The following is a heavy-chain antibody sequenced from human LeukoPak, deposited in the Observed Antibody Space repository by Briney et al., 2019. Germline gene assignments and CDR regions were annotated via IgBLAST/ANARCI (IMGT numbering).Heavy chain of an antibody. CDR2: INPSGGST. J-gene: IGHJ5*02. CDR1: GYTFTSYY. V-gene: IGHV1-46*01. D-gene: IGHD2-2*02. Sequence: ASVKVSCKASGYTFTSYYMHWVRQAPGQGLEWMGIINPSGGSTSYAQKFQGRVTMTEDTSTDTAYMELSSLRSEDTAVYYCASTLRLLVVPAAIPGWFDPWGQGTLVTVSS. CDR3: ASTLRLLVVPAAIPGWFDP.